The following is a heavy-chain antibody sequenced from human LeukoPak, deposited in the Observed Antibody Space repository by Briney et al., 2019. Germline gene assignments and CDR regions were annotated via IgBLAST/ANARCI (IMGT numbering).Heavy chain of an antibody. CDR3: ARHTTVVPPHYFDY. J-gene: IGHJ4*02. Sequence: PSETLSLTCTVSGGSISSYYWSWIRQPPGKGLEWIGYIYYSGSTNYNPSLKSRVTISLDTSKNQISLKPSSVTAADTAVYYCARHTTVVPPHYFDYWGQGTLVTVSS. CDR2: IYYSGST. V-gene: IGHV4-59*08. D-gene: IGHD4-23*01. CDR1: GGSISSYY.